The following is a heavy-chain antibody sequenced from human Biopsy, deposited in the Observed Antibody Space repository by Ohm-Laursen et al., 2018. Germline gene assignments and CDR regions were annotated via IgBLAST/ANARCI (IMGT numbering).Heavy chain of an antibody. CDR1: GGTFSSSA. V-gene: IGHV1-69*13. Sequence: SVKVSCKASGGTFSSSAITWVRQAPGQGLEWMGGIIGIFRTAHYAQKFQGRVTITADEFMSTAYMELSSLRSEGTAVYYCARGGGYNWNNGWFDPWGQGTLVTVPS. CDR2: IIGIFRTA. D-gene: IGHD1/OR15-1a*01. J-gene: IGHJ5*02. CDR3: ARGGGYNWNNGWFDP.